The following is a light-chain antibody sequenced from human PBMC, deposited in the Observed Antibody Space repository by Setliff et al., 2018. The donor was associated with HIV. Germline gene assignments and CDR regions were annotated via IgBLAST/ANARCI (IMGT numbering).Light chain of an antibody. Sequence: QSALAQPASVSGSPGQSITISCTGTSSDVGGYNYVSWYQQHPGKAPKLIIYEVTNRPSGVSYRFSGSKSGNTASLTISGLQAEDEADYYCSSFTTTNAFDVFGTGTKVTVL. CDR3: SSFTTTNAFDV. V-gene: IGLV2-14*01. J-gene: IGLJ1*01. CDR2: EVT. CDR1: SSDVGGYNY.